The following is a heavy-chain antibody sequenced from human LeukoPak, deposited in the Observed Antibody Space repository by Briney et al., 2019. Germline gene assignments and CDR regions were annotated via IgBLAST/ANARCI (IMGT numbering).Heavy chain of an antibody. CDR1: GYLFAAYF. J-gene: IGHJ4*02. Sequence: ASVKVSCKASGYLFAAYFIHWVRQAPGQGLEWMGRINPNGGDTNYAQKFQGRVTMTGDTSISTAYMELSSLRSDDTAMYYYARVGFTSSWSNFDYWGQGTLVTVSS. V-gene: IGHV1-2*06. D-gene: IGHD6-13*01. CDR3: ARVGFTSSWSNFDY. CDR2: INPNGGDT.